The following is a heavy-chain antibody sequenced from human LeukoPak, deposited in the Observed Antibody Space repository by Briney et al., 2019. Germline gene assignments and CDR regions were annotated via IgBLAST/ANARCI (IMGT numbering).Heavy chain of an antibody. CDR1: GGSISSSSYS. V-gene: IGHV4-39*07. CDR3: ARTFSESYYYYGMDV. Sequence: PSETLSLTCTVSGGSISSSSYSWDWIRQPPGKGLEWIGSIYSSGSTNYNPSLKSRVTISVDTSKNQFSLKLSSVTAADTAVYYCARTFSESYYYYGMDVWGQGTTVTISS. J-gene: IGHJ6*02. D-gene: IGHD1-26*01. CDR2: IYSSGST.